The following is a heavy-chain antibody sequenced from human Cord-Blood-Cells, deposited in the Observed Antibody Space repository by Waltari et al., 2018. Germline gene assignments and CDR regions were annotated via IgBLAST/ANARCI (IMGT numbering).Heavy chain of an antibody. CDR3: ASIGTRHWYFDL. CDR1: GYSISSGYY. D-gene: IGHD6-6*01. CDR2: IYHSGST. Sequence: QVQLQESGPGLVKPSETLSLTCAVSGYSISSGYYWGWIRQPPGKGLAWIGSIYHSGSTYHNPALKSRVNIAVDTSKNQFSLKLSSVTAADTAVYYCASIGTRHWYFDLWGRGTLVTVSS. V-gene: IGHV4-38-2*01. J-gene: IGHJ2*01.